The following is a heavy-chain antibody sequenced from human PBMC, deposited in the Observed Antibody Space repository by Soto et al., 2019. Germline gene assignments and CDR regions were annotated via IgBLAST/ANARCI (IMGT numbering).Heavy chain of an antibody. V-gene: IGHV3-30*18. D-gene: IGHD2-15*01. CDR1: GFTFSSYG. J-gene: IGHJ4*02. CDR3: SKDLRRYSSGGSCYGIDY. Sequence: QVQLVESGGGVVQPGRSLRLSCAASGFTFSSYGMHWVRQAPGKGLEWVAVISYDGSNKYYADSVKGRFTISRDNSKNTLYLQMNSLRAEDTAVYYCSKDLRRYSSGGSCYGIDYWGQGTLVTVSS. CDR2: ISYDGSNK.